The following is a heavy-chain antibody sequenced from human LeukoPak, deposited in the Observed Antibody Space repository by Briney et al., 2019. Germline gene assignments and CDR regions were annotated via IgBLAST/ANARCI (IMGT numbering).Heavy chain of an antibody. CDR1: GYTLTELS. D-gene: IGHD3-22*01. Sequence: ASVKVSCKVSGYTLTELSMHWVRQAPGKGLEWMGGFDPEDGETIYAQKFQGRVTMTEDTSTDTAYMELSSLRSEDTAVYYCATAQSRNYYDSSGSNYYFDYWGQGTLVTVSS. CDR2: FDPEDGET. J-gene: IGHJ4*02. CDR3: ATAQSRNYYDSSGSNYYFDY. V-gene: IGHV1-24*01.